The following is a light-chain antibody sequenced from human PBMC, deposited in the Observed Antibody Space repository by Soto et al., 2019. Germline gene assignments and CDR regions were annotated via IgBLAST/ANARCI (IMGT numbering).Light chain of an antibody. CDR3: QQYNNWPPSRLT. CDR2: GAS. Sequence: EIVMTQSPATLSVSSGGKATLSCRASQGVSSNLARYQQKPGQAPRLLIHGASTRATGIPARFSGSGSGTEFTLTISSLQSEDFAVYYCQQYNNWPPSRLTFGGGTKVDIK. CDR1: QGVSSN. J-gene: IGKJ4*01. V-gene: IGKV3-15*01.